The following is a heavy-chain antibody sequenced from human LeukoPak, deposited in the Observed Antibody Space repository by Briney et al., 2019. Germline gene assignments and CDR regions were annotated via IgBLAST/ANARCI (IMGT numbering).Heavy chain of an antibody. CDR1: GYTFTSYG. CDR2: ISVYNGNT. Sequence: ASVKVSCKASGYTFTSYGISWVRQAPGQGLEWMGWISVYNGNTNYAQKLQGRVTMTTDTSTSTAYMELRSLRSDDTAVYYCARGKGYYDSSGYKDYWGQGTLVTVSS. J-gene: IGHJ4*02. V-gene: IGHV1-18*01. CDR3: ARGKGYYDSSGYKDY. D-gene: IGHD3-22*01.